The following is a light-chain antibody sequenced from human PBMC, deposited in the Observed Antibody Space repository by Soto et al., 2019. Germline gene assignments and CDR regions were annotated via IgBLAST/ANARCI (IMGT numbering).Light chain of an antibody. CDR3: SSYTGSSTFV. V-gene: IGLV2-14*01. J-gene: IGLJ1*01. CDR1: SRDVGGSNS. Sequence: QSVLTQAASVSGSPGQSITISCTGTSRDVGGSNSVSWYQQHPGKAPKLLIYDVSNRPSGVSHRFSGSKSGNTASLTISGLQAEDEADYYCSSYTGSSTFVFGTGTKLTVL. CDR2: DVS.